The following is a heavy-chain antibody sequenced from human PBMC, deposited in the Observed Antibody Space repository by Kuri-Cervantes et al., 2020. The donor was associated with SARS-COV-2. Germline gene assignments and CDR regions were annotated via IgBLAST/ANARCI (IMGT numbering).Heavy chain of an antibody. CDR2: ISGSGSYI. CDR1: GFTFSSYS. V-gene: IGHV3-21*01. Sequence: GGSLRLSCAASGFTFSSYSMTWVRQAPGKALEWVSSISGSGSYIYYADSMKGRFTISRESGGDSLYLDIHNLRGDDTAVYYCARVAGEGPIYYYYMDVWGRGTAVTVSS. D-gene: IGHD2-21*01. J-gene: IGHJ6*03. CDR3: ARVAGEGPIYYYYMDV.